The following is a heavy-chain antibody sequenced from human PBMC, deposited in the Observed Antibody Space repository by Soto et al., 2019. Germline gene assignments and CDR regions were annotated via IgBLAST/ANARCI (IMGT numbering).Heavy chain of an antibody. V-gene: IGHV4-31*03. CDR3: AREGISGYYGMDV. D-gene: IGHD6-13*01. Sequence: QVQLQESGPGLVKPSQTLSLTCTVSGGSISSGGYYWSWIRQHPGKGLEWIGYIYYSGSTYYNPSLKRRVTISEDTSKNQYSLKLSSVTAADTAVYYCAREGISGYYGMDVWGQGTTVTVSS. CDR2: IYYSGST. CDR1: GGSISSGGYY. J-gene: IGHJ6*02.